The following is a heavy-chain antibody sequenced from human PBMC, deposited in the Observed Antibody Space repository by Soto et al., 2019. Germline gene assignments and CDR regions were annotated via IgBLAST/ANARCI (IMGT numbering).Heavy chain of an antibody. CDR2: IYYSGST. J-gene: IGHJ5*02. Sequence: TLSLTCTVSGGSISSGGYYWSWIRQHPGKGLEWIGYIYYSGSTYYNPSLKSRVTISVDTSKNQFSLKLSSVTAADTAVYYCERGHSSSWSLWWFDPWGQGTLVTVSS. CDR3: ERGHSSSWSLWWFDP. V-gene: IGHV4-31*03. CDR1: GGSISSGGYY. D-gene: IGHD6-13*01.